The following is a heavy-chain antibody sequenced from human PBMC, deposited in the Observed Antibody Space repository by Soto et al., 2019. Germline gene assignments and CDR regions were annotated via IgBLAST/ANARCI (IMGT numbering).Heavy chain of an antibody. Sequence: PGGSLRLSCAASGFTFSSYGMHWVRQAPGKGLEWVAVISYDGSNKYYADSVKGRFTISRDNSKNTLYLQMNSLRAEDTAVYYCAKAPKERFLEWLHLMDVWGQGTTVTVSS. CDR2: ISYDGSNK. CDR1: GFTFSSYG. D-gene: IGHD3-3*01. CDR3: AKAPKERFLEWLHLMDV. J-gene: IGHJ6*02. V-gene: IGHV3-30*18.